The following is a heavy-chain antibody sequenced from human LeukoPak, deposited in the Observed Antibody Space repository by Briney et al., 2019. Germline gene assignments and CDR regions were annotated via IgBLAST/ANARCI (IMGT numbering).Heavy chain of an antibody. Sequence: VASVKVSCKASGGTFSSYAISWVRQAPGQGLEWMGGVIPIFGTANYAQKFQGRVSITAGESTSTAYMELSSPRSEDTAVYYCAREDGVVVVPAAMPPSAYGMDVWGQGTTVTVSS. CDR3: AREDGVVVVPAAMPPSAYGMDV. J-gene: IGHJ6*02. D-gene: IGHD2-2*01. CDR2: VIPIFGTA. CDR1: GGTFSSYA. V-gene: IGHV1-69*13.